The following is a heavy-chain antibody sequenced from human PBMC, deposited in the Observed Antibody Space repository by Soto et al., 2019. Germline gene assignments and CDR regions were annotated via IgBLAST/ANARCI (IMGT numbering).Heavy chain of an antibody. CDR3: ASGGAYCGGDCYSAENWFDP. J-gene: IGHJ5*02. CDR2: INPSGGST. CDR1: GYTFTSYY. D-gene: IGHD2-21*02. V-gene: IGHV1-46*01. Sequence: ASVKVSCKASGYTFTSYYMHWVRQAPGQGLEWMGIINPSGGSTSYAQKFQGRATMTRDTSTSTVYMELSSLRSEDTAVYYCASGGAYCGGDCYSAENWFDPWGQGTLVTVSS.